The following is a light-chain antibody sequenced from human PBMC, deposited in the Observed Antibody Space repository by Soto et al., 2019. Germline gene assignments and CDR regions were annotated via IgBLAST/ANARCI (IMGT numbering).Light chain of an antibody. CDR1: QGISSY. Sequence: AIRMTQSPSSFSASTGDRVTITCRASQGISSYLAWYQQKPGKAPKLLIYAASTLQSGVPSRFSGSGPGTDFTLTISCLQSEDFATYYCQQYYSYPITFGQGTRLEIK. J-gene: IGKJ5*01. CDR2: AAS. V-gene: IGKV1-8*01. CDR3: QQYYSYPIT.